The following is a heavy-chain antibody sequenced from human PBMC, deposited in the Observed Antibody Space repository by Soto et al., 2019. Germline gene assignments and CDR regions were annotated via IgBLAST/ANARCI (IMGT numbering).Heavy chain of an antibody. J-gene: IGHJ6*03. CDR2: IKSKTDGGTT. CDR3: TTSGITGTPGRYYYYYYMDV. D-gene: IGHD1-20*01. V-gene: IGHV3-15*01. Sequence: GGSLRLSCAASGFTFSNAWMSWVRQAPGKGLEWVGRIKSKTDGGTTDYAAPVKGRFTISRDDSKNTLYLQMNSLKTEDTAVYYCTTSGITGTPGRYYYYYYMDVWGKGTTVTVSS. CDR1: GFTFSNAW.